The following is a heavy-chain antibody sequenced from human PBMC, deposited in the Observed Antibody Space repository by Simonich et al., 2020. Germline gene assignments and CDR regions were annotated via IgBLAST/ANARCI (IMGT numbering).Heavy chain of an antibody. CDR2: INPNSCGT. Sequence: GAEVKKPGASVKVSCKASGYTFTGYYMHWVRQAPGQGLEWMGRINPNSCGTNYAQKFQGGVTMTRDTSISTAYMELSRLRSDDTAVYYCARVPGIYYYYGMDVWGQGTTVTVSS. V-gene: IGHV1-2*06. J-gene: IGHJ6*02. CDR3: ARVPGIYYYYGMDV. D-gene: IGHD3-10*01. CDR1: GYTFTGYY.